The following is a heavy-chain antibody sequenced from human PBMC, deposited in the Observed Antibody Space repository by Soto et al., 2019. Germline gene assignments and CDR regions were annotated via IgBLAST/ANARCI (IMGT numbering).Heavy chain of an antibody. V-gene: IGHV3-21*01. J-gene: IGHJ3*02. D-gene: IGHD3-9*01. Sequence: PGGSLRLSCAASGFTFSSYSMNWVRQAPGKGLEWVSSISSSSSYIYYADSVKGRFTISRDNAKNSLYLQMNSLRAEDTAVYYCAREYDILTLNDAFDIWGQGTMVTVSS. CDR3: AREYDILTLNDAFDI. CDR1: GFTFSSYS. CDR2: ISSSSSYI.